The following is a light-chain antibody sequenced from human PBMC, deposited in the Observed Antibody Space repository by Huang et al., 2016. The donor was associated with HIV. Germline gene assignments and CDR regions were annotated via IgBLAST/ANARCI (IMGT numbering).Light chain of an antibody. J-gene: IGKJ4*01. CDR2: HAS. CDR1: QGINRS. Sequence: IQMAQSPSSLSASVGDRVTITCRASQGINRSLNWYQLKPGKAPKFLIYHASTLQSGVPSRFSGSGSGTDFTLTITSLQPEDFATYFCQQSYSAPPTFGGGTKVEIK. V-gene: IGKV1-39*01. CDR3: QQSYSAPPT.